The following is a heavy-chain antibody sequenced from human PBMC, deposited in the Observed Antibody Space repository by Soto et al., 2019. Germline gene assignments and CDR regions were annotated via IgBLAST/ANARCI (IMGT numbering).Heavy chain of an antibody. V-gene: IGHV4-61*01. J-gene: IGHJ4*02. CDR2: IYYSGST. D-gene: IGHD4-17*01. CDR3: ARGEGRTTVTTLDY. Sequence: PSETLSLTCTVSGGFVNSVNNYWSWIRQPPGKGLEWIGYIYYSGSTSHNPSLRSRVTISLDTSKNQFSLKLSSVTAADTAVYYCARGEGRTTVTTLDYWGPGTLVTVSS. CDR1: GGFVNSVNNY.